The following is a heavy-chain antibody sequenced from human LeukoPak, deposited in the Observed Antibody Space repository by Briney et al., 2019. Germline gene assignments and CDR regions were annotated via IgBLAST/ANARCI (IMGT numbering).Heavy chain of an antibody. Sequence: RPSETLSLTCAVYGGSFSGYYWSWIRHPPGRGLEWIGEINHSGSTNYNPSLKSRVTISVDTSKNQFSLKLSSVTAADTAVYYCASLHRSGSGWYRDDWGQESRVTVSS. CDR2: INHSGST. V-gene: IGHV4-34*01. D-gene: IGHD6-19*01. J-gene: IGHJ4*02. CDR1: GGSFSGYY. CDR3: ASLHRSGSGWYRDD.